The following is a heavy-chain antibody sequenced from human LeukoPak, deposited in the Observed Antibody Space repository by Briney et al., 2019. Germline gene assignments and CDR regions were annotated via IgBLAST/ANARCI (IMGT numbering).Heavy chain of an antibody. CDR2: IHSSGST. V-gene: IGHV4-59*02. Sequence: SETLSLTCTVSGGSVSSHYWGWIRQAPGKGLEWLGYIHSSGSTNYNPSLKSRVTISVDTSKNQFSLKLSSVTAADTAVYYCARVIGDIAVSGTSWFDPWGQGTLVTVSS. D-gene: IGHD6-19*01. CDR3: ARVIGDIAVSGTSWFDP. CDR1: GGSVSSHY. J-gene: IGHJ5*02.